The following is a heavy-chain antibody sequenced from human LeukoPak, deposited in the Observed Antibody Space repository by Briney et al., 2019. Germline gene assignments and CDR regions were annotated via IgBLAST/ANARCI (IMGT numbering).Heavy chain of an antibody. CDR3: ARPRLPVAGTRWFDP. V-gene: IGHV3-23*01. D-gene: IGHD6-13*01. CDR2: IGSGSAGT. CDR1: GFTFAAYA. Sequence: GGSLRLSCAGSGFTFAAYAMSWVRQAPGKGPEWVSAIGSGSAGTHYADSVKGRFTIYRDDSKNTLYLQMNSLRVEDTAVYYCARPRLPVAGTRWFDPWGQGTLVTVSS. J-gene: IGHJ5*02.